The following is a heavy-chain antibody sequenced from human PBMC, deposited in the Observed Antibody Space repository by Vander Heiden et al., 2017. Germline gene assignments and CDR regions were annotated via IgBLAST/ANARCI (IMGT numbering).Heavy chain of an antibody. CDR2: INHGGSA. Sequence: QVQLLQWGAGLLKPSETLSLTCAVYGGSFSSYSWNWIRQPPGKGLEWIGEINHGGSANYNPSLKSRATMSVDTSEKQFSLKLTSVTAADTAIYFCARGTREGDYYYYALDVWGHGTTVTVSS. CDR3: ARGTREGDYYYYALDV. CDR1: GGSFSSYS. J-gene: IGHJ6*02. V-gene: IGHV4-34*01. D-gene: IGHD6-6*01.